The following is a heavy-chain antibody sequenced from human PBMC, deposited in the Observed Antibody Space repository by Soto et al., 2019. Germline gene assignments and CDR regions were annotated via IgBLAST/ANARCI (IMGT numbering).Heavy chain of an antibody. Sequence: SETLSLTCAVSGGSISSGGYSWSWIRQPPGKGLDWIVYFYHCGSTYYNPSLKCRVTISVDRSKNQFSLKLSSVTAADTAVYYCARDRYYDFWSGRGPTYGMDVWGQGTTVTAP. V-gene: IGHV4-30-2*01. CDR2: FYHCGST. CDR1: GGSISSGGYS. D-gene: IGHD3-3*01. J-gene: IGHJ6*02. CDR3: ARDRYYDFWSGRGPTYGMDV.